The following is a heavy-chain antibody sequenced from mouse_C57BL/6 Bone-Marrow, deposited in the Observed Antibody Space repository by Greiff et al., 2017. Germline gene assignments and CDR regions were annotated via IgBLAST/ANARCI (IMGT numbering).Heavy chain of an antibody. CDR2: IRNKANGYTT. J-gene: IGHJ4*01. CDR1: GFTFTDYY. Sequence: DVKLVESGGGLVQPGGSLSLSCAASGFTFTDYYMSWVRQPPGKALEWLGFIRNKANGYTTEYSASVKGRFTISRANSQSILYLQMNALRAEYSATYYCVRCPDGYDVPYAMDYWGQGTSVTVSS. CDR3: VRCPDGYDVPYAMDY. V-gene: IGHV7-3*01. D-gene: IGHD2-2*01.